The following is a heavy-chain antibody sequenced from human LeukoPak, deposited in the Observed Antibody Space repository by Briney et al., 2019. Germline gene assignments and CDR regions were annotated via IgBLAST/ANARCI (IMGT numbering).Heavy chain of an antibody. V-gene: IGHV4-59*01. J-gene: IGHJ5*02. D-gene: IGHD3-10*01. CDR2: IYYSGST. Sequence: PSETLSLTCTVSGGTISSYHWSWIRQPPGKGLEWIGYIYYSGSTNYNPSLKSRVTISVDTSKNQFSLKLSSVTAADTAVYYCARPNYYGSGSYWFDPWGQGTLVTVSS. CDR1: GGTISSYH. CDR3: ARPNYYGSGSYWFDP.